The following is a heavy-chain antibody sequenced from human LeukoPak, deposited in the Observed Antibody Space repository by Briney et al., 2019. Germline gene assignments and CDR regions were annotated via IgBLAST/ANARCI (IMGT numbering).Heavy chain of an antibody. J-gene: IGHJ4*02. V-gene: IGHV3-30*02. Sequence: PGGSLRLSCAASGFTFSSYGMHWVRQAPGKGLEWVAFIRYDGSNKYYADSVKGRFTISRDNSKNTLYLQMNSLRAEDTAVYYCAKDGIAAEGNYFDYWGQGTLVTVSS. D-gene: IGHD6-13*01. CDR3: AKDGIAAEGNYFDY. CDR1: GFTFSSYG. CDR2: IRYDGSNK.